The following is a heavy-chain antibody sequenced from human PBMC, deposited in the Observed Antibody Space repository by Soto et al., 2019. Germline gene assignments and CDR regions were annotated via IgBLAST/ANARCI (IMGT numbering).Heavy chain of an antibody. CDR1: GDSVSSESAS. Sequence: QVQLQQSGPGLVKPSQTLSLTCAISGDSVSSESASWNWIRQSPSRGLEWLGRTYYRSKWYSDYAVSVKSRINISPDTSKNHFSLQLSPVTPEDTAVYYCARDLGQWQVFFTWGQGTLAIVSS. J-gene: IGHJ5*02. CDR3: ARDLGQWQVFFT. V-gene: IGHV6-1*01. CDR2: TYYRSKWYS. D-gene: IGHD6-19*01.